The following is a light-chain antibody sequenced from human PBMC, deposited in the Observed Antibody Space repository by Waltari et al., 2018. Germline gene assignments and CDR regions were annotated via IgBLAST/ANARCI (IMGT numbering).Light chain of an antibody. CDR1: QGISSY. Sequence: DIQLTQSPSFLSASVGDRVTITCRASQGISSYLAWYQQKPGKAPKPLVYGESTLQSGVPSRFSGSGSGTEFTLTISSLQPEDFATYYCQQYNSYPWTFGQGTKVEIK. CDR2: GES. J-gene: IGKJ1*01. V-gene: IGKV1-9*01. CDR3: QQYNSYPWT.